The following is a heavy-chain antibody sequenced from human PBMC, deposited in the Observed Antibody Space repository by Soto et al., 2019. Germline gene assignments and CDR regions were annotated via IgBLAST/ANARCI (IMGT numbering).Heavy chain of an antibody. D-gene: IGHD4-17*01. CDR3: ARVKADYGDYGGDY. J-gene: IGHJ4*02. V-gene: IGHV1-18*01. CDR1: GYTFTSYG. Sequence: ASVNVSCKASGYTFTSYGISWVRQAPGQGLEWMGWISAYNGNTNYAQKLQGRVTMTTDTSTSTAYMELRSLRSDDTAVYYCARVKADYGDYGGDYWGQGTLVTVSS. CDR2: ISAYNGNT.